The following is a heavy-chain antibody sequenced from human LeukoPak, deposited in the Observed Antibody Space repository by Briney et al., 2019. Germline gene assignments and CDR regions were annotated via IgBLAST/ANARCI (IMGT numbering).Heavy chain of an antibody. Sequence: SETLSLTCTVSGGTISSYYWNWIRQPPGKGLEWIGYVHYSGSTKYNPSLKSRVTISVDTSKNQFSLKLSSVIAADTAVYYCARWYSSGWAFDYWGQGTLVTVS. CDR2: VHYSGST. J-gene: IGHJ4*02. CDR1: GGTISSYY. D-gene: IGHD6-19*01. V-gene: IGHV4-59*08. CDR3: ARWYSSGWAFDY.